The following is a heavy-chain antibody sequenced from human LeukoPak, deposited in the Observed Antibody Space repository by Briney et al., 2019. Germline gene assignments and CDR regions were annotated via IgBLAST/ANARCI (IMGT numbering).Heavy chain of an antibody. CDR2: ISGCGGST. D-gene: IGHD6-19*01. V-gene: IGHV3-23*01. Sequence: GASLRLSCAASGFTFSSYAMSWVRPAPGEGLEWVSAISGCGGSTYYADSVKGRFTISRDNSKNTLYLQMNSLRAEDTAVYYCAKARKQWLVLGWFDPWGQGTMVTVRS. J-gene: IGHJ5*02. CDR3: AKARKQWLVLGWFDP. CDR1: GFTFSSYA.